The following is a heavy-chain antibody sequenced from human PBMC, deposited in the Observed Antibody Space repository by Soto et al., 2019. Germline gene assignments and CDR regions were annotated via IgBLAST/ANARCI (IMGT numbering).Heavy chain of an antibody. D-gene: IGHD3-10*01. CDR3: ARGMVRGVIAAYYMDV. J-gene: IGHJ6*03. V-gene: IGHV1-8*01. CDR1: GYTFTSYD. CDR2: MNPNSGNT. Sequence: ASVKVSCKASGYTFTSYDINWVRQATGQGLEWMGWMNPNSGNTGYAQKFQGRVTMTRNTSISTAYMELSSLRSEDTAVYYCARGMVRGVIAAYYMDVWGKGTTVTVSS.